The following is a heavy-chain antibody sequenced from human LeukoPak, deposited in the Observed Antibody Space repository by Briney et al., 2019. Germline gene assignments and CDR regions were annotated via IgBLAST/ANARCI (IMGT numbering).Heavy chain of an antibody. CDR1: GFTFSSYG. J-gene: IGHJ4*02. CDR3: ARALVVVPAAHFDY. CDR2: IWYDGSNK. D-gene: IGHD2-2*01. Sequence: GGSLRLSCATSGFTFSSYGMHWVRQAPGKGLEWVAVIWYDGSNKYYADSVKGRFTISRDNSKNTLYLQTNSLRAEDTAVYYCARALVVVPAAHFDYWGQGTLVTVSS. V-gene: IGHV3-33*01.